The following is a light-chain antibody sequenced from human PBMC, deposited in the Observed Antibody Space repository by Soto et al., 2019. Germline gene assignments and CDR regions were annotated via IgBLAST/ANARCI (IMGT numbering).Light chain of an antibody. V-gene: IGLV2-8*01. CDR1: SSDVGAYKY. CDR2: EVS. Sequence: QSVLTQPPSASGSPGQSVTISCTGTSSDVGAYKYVSWYQQYPGKAPKLMIYEVSKRPSGVPDRFSGSKSGNPASLTVSGLQGEDEADYSCTSYVGSKIWGFGGGTKLTVL. CDR3: TSYVGSKIWG. J-gene: IGLJ2*01.